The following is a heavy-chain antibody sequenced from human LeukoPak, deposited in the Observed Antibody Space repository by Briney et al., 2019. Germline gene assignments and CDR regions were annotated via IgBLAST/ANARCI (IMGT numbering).Heavy chain of an antibody. CDR1: GFTFSGSA. V-gene: IGHV3-73*01. J-gene: IGHJ5*02. CDR2: IRSKANSYAT. CDR3: TRPGDYYDSSGYLSWFDP. D-gene: IGHD3-22*01. Sequence: PGGSLRLSCAASGFTFSGSAMHWVRQASGKGLEWVGRIRSKANSYATAYAASVKGRFTISRDDSKNTAYLQMNSLKTEDTAVYYCTRPGDYYDSSGYLSWFDPWGQGTLVTVSS.